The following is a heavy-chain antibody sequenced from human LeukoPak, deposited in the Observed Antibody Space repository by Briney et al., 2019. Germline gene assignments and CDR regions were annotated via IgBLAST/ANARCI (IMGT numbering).Heavy chain of an antibody. J-gene: IGHJ4*02. D-gene: IGHD3-10*01. CDR2: IYPGDSET. Sequence: GESLKISCKVSGDNFASYRIGWVRQMPGKGLEWMGFIYPGDSETKNSPSFQGHVTMSADKSISTAYLQWSSLKASDTAIYYCARLGLGSGSSCDYWGQRTLVIVSS. CDR1: GDNFASYR. CDR3: ARLGLGSGSSCDY. V-gene: IGHV5-51*01.